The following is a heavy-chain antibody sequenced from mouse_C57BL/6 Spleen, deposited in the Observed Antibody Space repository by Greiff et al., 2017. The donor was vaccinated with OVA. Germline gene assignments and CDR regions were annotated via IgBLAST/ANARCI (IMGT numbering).Heavy chain of an antibody. Sequence: VQLQQPGTELVKPGASVKLSCKASGYTFTSYWMHWVKQRPGPGLEWIGNINPSNGGTNYNEKFKSKATLTVDKASSTAYMQLSSLTSEDSAVYYCARGGYGNSPFDYWGQGTTLTVSS. V-gene: IGHV1-53*01. J-gene: IGHJ2*01. CDR3: ARGGYGNSPFDY. D-gene: IGHD2-10*02. CDR1: GYTFTSYW. CDR2: INPSNGGT.